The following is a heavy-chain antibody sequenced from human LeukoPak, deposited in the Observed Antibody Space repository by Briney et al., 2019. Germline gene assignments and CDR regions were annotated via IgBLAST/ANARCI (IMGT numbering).Heavy chain of an antibody. CDR2: IYTSGST. D-gene: IGHD3-22*01. CDR3: ARKITMIVVARRNWFDP. J-gene: IGHJ5*02. CDR1: GNSISSGDNY. Sequence: PSETLSLTCTVSGNSISSGDNYWSWIRQPAGKGLEWIGRIYTSGSTNYNPSLKSRVTISVDTSKNQFSLKLSSVTAADTAVYYCARKITMIVVARRNWFDPWGQGTLVTVSS. V-gene: IGHV4-61*02.